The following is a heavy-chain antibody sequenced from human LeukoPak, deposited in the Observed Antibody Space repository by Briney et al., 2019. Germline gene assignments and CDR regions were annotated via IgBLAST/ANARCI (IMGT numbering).Heavy chain of an antibody. CDR3: ASGAAAGTFPRPAALDY. Sequence: SETLSLTCTVSGGSISSSSYYWGWIRQPPGKGLEWNGSIYYSESTYYNPSLKSRVIISVDTSKNQFSLKLSSVTAADTAVYYCASGAAAGTFPRPAALDYWGQGTLVTVSS. CDR1: GGSISSSSYY. CDR2: IYYSEST. V-gene: IGHV4-39*07. D-gene: IGHD6-13*01. J-gene: IGHJ4*02.